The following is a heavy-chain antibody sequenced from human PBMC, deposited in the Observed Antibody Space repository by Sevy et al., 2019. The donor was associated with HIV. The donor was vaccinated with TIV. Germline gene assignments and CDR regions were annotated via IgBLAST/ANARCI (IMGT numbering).Heavy chain of an antibody. J-gene: IGHJ6*02. CDR1: GFTFSHYW. D-gene: IGHD1-26*01. CDR2: IKGDGSEK. V-gene: IGHV3-7*03. CDR3: ARDCNSATCLWGLDV. Sequence: GGSLRLSCAASGFTFSHYWMTWVRQAPGKGPEWVANIKGDGSEKYYVDSVRGRFTISRDNAQNSLYLQMNSLRGEDTALYYCARDCNSATCLWGLDVWGQGTTVTVSS.